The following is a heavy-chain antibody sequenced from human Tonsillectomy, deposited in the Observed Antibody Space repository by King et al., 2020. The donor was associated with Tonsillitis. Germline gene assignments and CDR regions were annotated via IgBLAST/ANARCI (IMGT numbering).Heavy chain of an antibody. Sequence: VQLVESGGGLVQPGGSLRLSCAASEFTVSSNYMTWVRQAPGKGLEWVSVIYSGGTTYYADSVKGRFTISRDNSKNTLYLQMNSLRAEDTAVYYCARVWDAFDIWGQGTMVTVSS. CDR1: EFTVSSNY. CDR2: IYSGGTT. J-gene: IGHJ3*02. V-gene: IGHV3-66*01. CDR3: ARVWDAFDI. D-gene: IGHD3-10*01.